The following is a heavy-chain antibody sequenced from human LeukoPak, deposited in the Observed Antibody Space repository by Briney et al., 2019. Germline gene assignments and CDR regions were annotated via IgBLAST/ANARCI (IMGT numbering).Heavy chain of an antibody. J-gene: IGHJ6*02. CDR2: ISYDGSNK. Sequence: GRSLRLSCAASGFTFSSYGMHWVRQAPGKGLEWVAVISYDGSNKYYADSVKGRFTISRDNSKNTLYLQMNSLRAEDTAVYYCAKDPIPYIAVAGYGMDVWGQGTTVTVSS. V-gene: IGHV3-30*18. D-gene: IGHD6-19*01. CDR1: GFTFSSYG. CDR3: AKDPIPYIAVAGYGMDV.